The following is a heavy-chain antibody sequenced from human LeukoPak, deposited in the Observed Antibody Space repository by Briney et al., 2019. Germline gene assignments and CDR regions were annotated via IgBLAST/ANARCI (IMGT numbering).Heavy chain of an antibody. CDR3: ARKDGDY. J-gene: IGHJ4*02. V-gene: IGHV4-4*07. CDR2: IYSSGST. Sequence: PSETLSLICTVSGGSISSYYWSWIRQPAGKGLEWIGLIYSSGSTLFNPSLKSRVAMSVDLTKNQLSLKLTSVTAADSAMYYCARKDGDYWGRGTLVTVSS. CDR1: GGSISSYY.